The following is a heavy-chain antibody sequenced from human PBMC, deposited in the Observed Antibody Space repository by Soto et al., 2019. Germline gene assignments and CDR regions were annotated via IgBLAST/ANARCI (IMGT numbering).Heavy chain of an antibody. V-gene: IGHV3-7*01. CDR1: GFTFSSYW. D-gene: IGHD6-13*01. CDR2: IKQDGSEK. J-gene: IGHJ4*02. Sequence: PGVSLRLSCAASGFTFSSYWMSWVRQASGKGLEWLANIKQDGSEKYYVDSVRGRFTISRDNDKNSLYLQMNSLRAEDTAVYYCARDGQSGRWYVASDYWGQGTLVTVSS. CDR3: ARDGQSGRWYVASDY.